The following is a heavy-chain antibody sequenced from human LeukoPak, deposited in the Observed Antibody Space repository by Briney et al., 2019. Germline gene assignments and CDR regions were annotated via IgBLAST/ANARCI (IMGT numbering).Heavy chain of an antibody. V-gene: IGHV4-30-4*01. Sequence: SQTLSLTCTVSGGSISSGDYYWSWIRQPPGKGLEWIGYIYYSGSTYYNPSLKSRVTISVDTSKNQFSLKLSSVTAADTAVYYCARLHVDTAMAYYFDYWGQGTLSPSPQ. CDR2: IYYSGST. CDR3: ARLHVDTAMAYYFDY. J-gene: IGHJ4*02. D-gene: IGHD5-18*01. CDR1: GGSISSGDYY.